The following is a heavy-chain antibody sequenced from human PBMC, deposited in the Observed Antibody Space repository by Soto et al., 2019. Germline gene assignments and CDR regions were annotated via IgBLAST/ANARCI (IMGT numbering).Heavy chain of an antibody. V-gene: IGHV1-18*04. CDR3: ARVGIVVVIEGGHFDY. CDR1: GYTFTSYG. Sequence: ASVKVSCKASGYTFTSYGISWVRQAPGQGLEWMGWISAYNGNTNYAQKLQGRVTMTTDTSTSTAYMELRSLRSDDTAVYYCARVGIVVVIEGGHFDYWGQGTLVTVS. J-gene: IGHJ4*02. CDR2: ISAYNGNT. D-gene: IGHD3-22*01.